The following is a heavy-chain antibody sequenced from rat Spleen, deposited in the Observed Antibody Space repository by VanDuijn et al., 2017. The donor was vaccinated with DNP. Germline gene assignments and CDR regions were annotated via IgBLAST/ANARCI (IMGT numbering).Heavy chain of an antibody. CDR1: GFIFSNYY. CDR3: VTRNFDYNYFEY. D-gene: IGHD1-2*01. Sequence: EVQLVEAGGGLVQPGKSMKLSCAASGFIFSNYYMAWVRQAPTKGLEWVASISTGIGRTYYRDSVQGRFTISRDNAKSTLYLQMDSLRSEDTATYYCVTRNFDYNYFEYWGQGVIVTVSS. J-gene: IGHJ2*01. CDR2: ISTGIGRT. V-gene: IGHV5-25*01.